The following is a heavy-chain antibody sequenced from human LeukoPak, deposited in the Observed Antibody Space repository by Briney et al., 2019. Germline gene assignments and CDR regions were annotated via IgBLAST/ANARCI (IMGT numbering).Heavy chain of an antibody. Sequence: PSETLSLTCTVSGGSISSSSYYWGWIRQPPGKGLEWIGSIYYSGSTYYNPSLKSRVTISVDTSKNQFSLKLSSVTAADTAVYYCASGLLWFGENFEWGQGTLVTVSS. CDR3: ASGLLWFGENFE. CDR2: IYYSGST. CDR1: GGSISSSSYY. D-gene: IGHD3-10*01. V-gene: IGHV4-39*07. J-gene: IGHJ4*02.